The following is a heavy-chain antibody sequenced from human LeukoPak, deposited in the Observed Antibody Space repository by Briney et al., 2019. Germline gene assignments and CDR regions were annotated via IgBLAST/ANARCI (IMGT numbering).Heavy chain of an antibody. D-gene: IGHD3-3*01. Sequence: GGSLRLSCAASGFTFSSYSMNWVRQAPGKGLEWVSSISSSSSYIYYADSVKGRFTISRDNAKNSLYLQMNSLRAEDTAVYYCARDNTIFGVVNDAFDIWGQGTMVTVSS. CDR1: GFTFSSYS. CDR3: ARDNTIFGVVNDAFDI. J-gene: IGHJ3*02. CDR2: ISSSSSYI. V-gene: IGHV3-21*01.